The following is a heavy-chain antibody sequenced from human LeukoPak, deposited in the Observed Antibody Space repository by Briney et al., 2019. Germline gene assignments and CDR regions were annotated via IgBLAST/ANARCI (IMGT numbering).Heavy chain of an antibody. CDR2: IYYSGST. Sequence: PSQTLSLTCTVSGGSISSGGYYWSWIRQHPGKGLEWIGYIYYSGSTYYNPSLKSRVTISVDTSKNQFSLKPSSVTAADTAVYYCARGGGIAVAGTFFDYWGQGTLVTVSS. CDR3: ARGGGIAVAGTFFDY. V-gene: IGHV4-31*03. CDR1: GGSISSGGYY. D-gene: IGHD6-19*01. J-gene: IGHJ4*02.